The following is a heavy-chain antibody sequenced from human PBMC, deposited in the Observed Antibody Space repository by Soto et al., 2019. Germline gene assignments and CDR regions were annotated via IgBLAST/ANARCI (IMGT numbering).Heavy chain of an antibody. CDR1: GYTFTSYY. CDR2: INPSGGST. J-gene: IGHJ6*01. Sequence: ASVKVSCKASGYTFTSYYMHWVRQAPGQGLEWMGIINPSGGSTSYAQKFQGRDTMTRDTSTSRVYMVLSILGSEDTAVYYFSRDDYYFGMVVCMHGTTVTVS. V-gene: IGHV1-46*03. CDR3: SRDDYYFGMVV.